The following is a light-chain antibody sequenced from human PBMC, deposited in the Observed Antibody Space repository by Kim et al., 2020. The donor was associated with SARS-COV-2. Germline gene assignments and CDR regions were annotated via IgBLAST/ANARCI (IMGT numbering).Light chain of an antibody. J-gene: IGKJ1*01. V-gene: IGKV3-20*01. CDR3: QQYDRSRT. Sequence: EIVLTQSPGTLSWSPGERATLSCRASQSVSSNYLAWYQQKPGQAPSLLIYGASSRATGIPDRFSGSGSGTDFTLTISRLEPEDFAVYYCQQYDRSRTFGQGAKVDIK. CDR2: GAS. CDR1: QSVSSNY.